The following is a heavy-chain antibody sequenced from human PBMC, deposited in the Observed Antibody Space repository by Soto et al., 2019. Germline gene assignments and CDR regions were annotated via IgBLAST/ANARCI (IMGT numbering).Heavy chain of an antibody. Sequence: SETLSLTCTVSGGSISSYYWSWIRQPPGKGLEWIGYIYYSGSTNYNPSLKSRVTISVDTSKNQFSLKLSSVTAADTAVYYCAREDYGAKTGTFDYWGQGTLVTVSS. V-gene: IGHV4-59*01. CDR1: GGSISSYY. CDR3: AREDYGAKTGTFDY. D-gene: IGHD4-17*01. CDR2: IYYSGST. J-gene: IGHJ4*02.